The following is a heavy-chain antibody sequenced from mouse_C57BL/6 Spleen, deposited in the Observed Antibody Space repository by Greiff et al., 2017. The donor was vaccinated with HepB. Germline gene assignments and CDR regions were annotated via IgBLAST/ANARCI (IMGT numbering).Heavy chain of an antibody. CDR2: IYPGSGST. CDR3: ARRGVSYDYDGFAY. Sequence: QVQLQQPGAELVKPGASVKMSCKASGYTFTSYWITWVKQRPGQGLEWIGDIYPGSGSTNYNEKFKSKATLTVDTSSSTAYMQLSSLTSEDSAVYCGARRGVSYDYDGFAYWGQGTLVTVSA. V-gene: IGHV1-55*01. CDR1: GYTFTSYW. D-gene: IGHD2-4*01. J-gene: IGHJ3*01.